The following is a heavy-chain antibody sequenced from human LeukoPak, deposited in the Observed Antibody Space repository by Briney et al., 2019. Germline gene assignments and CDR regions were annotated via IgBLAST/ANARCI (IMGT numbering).Heavy chain of an antibody. D-gene: IGHD3-22*01. CDR1: GITLSSYW. CDR2: ISHTSDAI. Sequence: GGSLRLSCVGSGITLSSYWLNWVRQAPGKGLEWVSYISHTSDAIYYPDSVKGRFTISRDNAKNSLYLQMNSLRDEDTAVYYCARASPSGYDYWGQGTLVTVSS. V-gene: IGHV3-48*02. J-gene: IGHJ4*02. CDR3: ARASPSGYDY.